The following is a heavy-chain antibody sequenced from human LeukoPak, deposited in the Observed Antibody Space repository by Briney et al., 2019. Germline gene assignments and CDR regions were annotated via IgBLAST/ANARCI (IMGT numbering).Heavy chain of an antibody. CDR2: ISGGGDIT. Sequence: GGSLRLSCAASGLTFSTHAMTWVRQAPGKGLERVSLISGGGDITFYGDSVKGRFTISRDNSKNTLYLQMHSVRAEDTAVYYCAARPGEVAVPFDYWGQGSLVTVSS. D-gene: IGHD2-21*01. V-gene: IGHV3-23*01. CDR1: GLTFSTHA. J-gene: IGHJ4*02. CDR3: AARPGEVAVPFDY.